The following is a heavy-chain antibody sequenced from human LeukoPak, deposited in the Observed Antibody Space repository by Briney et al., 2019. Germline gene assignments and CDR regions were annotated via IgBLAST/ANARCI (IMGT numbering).Heavy chain of an antibody. CDR2: ISYDGSNK. D-gene: IGHD3-10*01. CDR3: ARGFSVHYNGPFDY. Sequence: PGGSLRLSCAASGFTFSSYAMHWVRQAPGKGLEWVAVISYDGSNKYYADSVKGRFTISRDNSKNTLYLQMNSLRAEDTAVYYCARGFSVHYNGPFDYWGQGTLVTVSS. J-gene: IGHJ4*02. V-gene: IGHV3-30*04. CDR1: GFTFSSYA.